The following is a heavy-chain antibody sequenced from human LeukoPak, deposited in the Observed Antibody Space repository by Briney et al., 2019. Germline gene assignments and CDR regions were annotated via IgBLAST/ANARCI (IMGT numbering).Heavy chain of an antibody. J-gene: IGHJ6*02. CDR3: ARGEMYYYDSSGFIRPYYYGMDV. CDR2: IYYSGST. Sequence: PSETLSLTCTVSGGSISSSYWSWIRQPPGKGLEWIGYIYYSGSTNYNPSLKSRVTISVDTSKNQFSLKLSSVTAADTAVYYCARGEMYYYDSSGFIRPYYYGMDVWGQGTTVTVSS. CDR1: GGSISSSY. D-gene: IGHD3-22*01. V-gene: IGHV4-59*08.